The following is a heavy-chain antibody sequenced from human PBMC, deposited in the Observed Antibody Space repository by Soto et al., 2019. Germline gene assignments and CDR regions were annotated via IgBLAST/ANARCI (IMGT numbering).Heavy chain of an antibody. CDR1: GYTFTGYY. CDR2: INPNSGGT. CDR3: AREWSSGWSYFDY. D-gene: IGHD6-19*01. Sequence: ASVKVSCKASGYTFTGYYVHWVRQAPGQGLEWMGWINPNSGGTNYAQKFQGWVTMTRDTSISTAYMELSRLRSDDTAVYYCAREWSSGWSYFDYWGQGTLVTVSS. V-gene: IGHV1-2*04. J-gene: IGHJ4*02.